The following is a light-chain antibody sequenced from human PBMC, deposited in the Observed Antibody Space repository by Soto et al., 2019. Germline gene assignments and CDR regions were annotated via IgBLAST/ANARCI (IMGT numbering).Light chain of an antibody. Sequence: ETVLTQSPGTISLSPGERATLSCRASQRLSGNYLVWYHPRRGQPPSVIIHGAYTRATGIPDRFSGSGSVTDFTLNISSLKPEDFEIYYCQHDSHSPTTLGQGTRLEI. J-gene: IGKJ5*01. CDR2: GAY. CDR1: QRLSGNY. V-gene: IGKV3-20*01. CDR3: QHDSHSPTT.